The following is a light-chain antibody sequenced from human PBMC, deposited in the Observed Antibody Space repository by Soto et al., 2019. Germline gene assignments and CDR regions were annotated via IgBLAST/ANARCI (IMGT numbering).Light chain of an antibody. Sequence: DIQLTQSPSFLSASVGDRVNITCRASQGISSYLAWYQQKPGKAPKLLIYAASTLQSGVPSRFTGSGSGTEFTLTFCSLQPEDFATYYCQQLNSYPFTFGGGTKVDIK. CDR2: AAS. V-gene: IGKV1-9*01. CDR1: QGISSY. J-gene: IGKJ4*01. CDR3: QQLNSYPFT.